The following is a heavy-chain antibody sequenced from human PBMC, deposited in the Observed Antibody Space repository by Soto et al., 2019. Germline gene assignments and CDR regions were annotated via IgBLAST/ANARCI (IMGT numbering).Heavy chain of an antibody. D-gene: IGHD5-18*01. CDR2: IYNSEST. CDR1: GGSISTYY. CDR3: ARYTAKGYFDY. J-gene: IGHJ4*02. Sequence: PSETLSLTCTVSGGSISTYYWSWIRQPAGKELAWIGRIYNSESTNYNPSLTSRVTMSVDTSKNQFSLKLSSVTAADTAVYYCARYTAKGYFDYWGQGTLVTVSS. V-gene: IGHV4-4*07.